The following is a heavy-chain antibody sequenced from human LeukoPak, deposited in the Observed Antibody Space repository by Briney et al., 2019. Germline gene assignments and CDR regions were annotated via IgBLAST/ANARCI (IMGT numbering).Heavy chain of an antibody. CDR3: AKDVGYSSSWYYFDY. J-gene: IGHJ4*02. CDR1: GFIFSRYA. CDR2: INDNGGGT. V-gene: IGHV3-23*01. Sequence: YPGGSLRLSCVASGFIFSRYAMSWVRQAPGKGLEWVSDINDNGGGTFYADSVKGRFSVSRDNSKNTLYMQMNSLRGGDTAVYYCAKDVGYSSSWYYFDYWGQGTLVTVSS. D-gene: IGHD6-13*01.